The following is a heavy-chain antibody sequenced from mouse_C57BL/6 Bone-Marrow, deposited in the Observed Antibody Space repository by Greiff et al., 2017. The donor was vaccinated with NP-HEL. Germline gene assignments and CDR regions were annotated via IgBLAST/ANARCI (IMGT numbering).Heavy chain of an antibody. CDR2: IYPGNSDT. Sequence: EVKVVESGTVLARPGASVKMSCKTSGYTFTSYWMHWVKQRPGQGLEWIGAIYPGNSDTSYNQKFKGKAKLTAVTSASTAYMELSSLTNEDSAVYYCTRRELLRSPSYFDYWGQGTTLTVSS. V-gene: IGHV1-5*01. D-gene: IGHD1-1*01. CDR3: TRRELLRSPSYFDY. CDR1: GYTFTSYW. J-gene: IGHJ2*01.